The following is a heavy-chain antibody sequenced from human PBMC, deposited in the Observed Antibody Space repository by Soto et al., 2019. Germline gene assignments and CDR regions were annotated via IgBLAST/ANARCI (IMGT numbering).Heavy chain of an antibody. D-gene: IGHD3-10*01. J-gene: IGHJ4*02. CDR3: ARAGYYGSGILL. CDR1: GFTFNSYS. Sequence: EVQLVESGGGLVQPGGSLRLSCAASGFTFNSYSMNWVRQAPGKGLEWVSYIISSSSTIYYADSVKGRFTISRDNAKNSLYLQMNSLRDEDTAVYYCARAGYYGSGILLWGQGTLVTVSS. V-gene: IGHV3-48*02. CDR2: IISSSSTI.